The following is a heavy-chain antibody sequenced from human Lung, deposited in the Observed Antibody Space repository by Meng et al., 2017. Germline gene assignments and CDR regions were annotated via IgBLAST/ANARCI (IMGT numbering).Heavy chain of an antibody. Sequence: EVQLAEAGGGVVRPGASQKLSCTVTGVASTDSDIHWVRQACGKGREWVGRIRSKCYSFATAYPASLKGRFTVSRDDSHNTAYLQMDSLIPEDTAVYYCTMYRSGHIWGQGTMVTVSS. V-gene: IGHV3-73*02. D-gene: IGHD6-19*01. CDR1: GVASTDSD. J-gene: IGHJ3*02. CDR3: TMYRSGHI. CDR2: IRSKCYSFAT.